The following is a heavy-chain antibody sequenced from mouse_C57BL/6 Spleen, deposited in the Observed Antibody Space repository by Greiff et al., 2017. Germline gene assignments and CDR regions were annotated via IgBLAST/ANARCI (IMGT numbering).Heavy chain of an antibody. CDR3: ARGGSDGYYDY. CDR1: GFTFSSYA. Sequence: EVKLVEPGGGLVKPGGSLKLSCAASGFTFSSYAMSWVRQTPEQRLEWVATIRDGSSYTDYTDNVKGRVTISRDNAKNNLYLQMSHLKSEDTAMYYCARGGSDGYYDYWGQGTTLTVSS. CDR2: IRDGSSYT. J-gene: IGHJ2*01. D-gene: IGHD2-3*01. V-gene: IGHV5-4*03.